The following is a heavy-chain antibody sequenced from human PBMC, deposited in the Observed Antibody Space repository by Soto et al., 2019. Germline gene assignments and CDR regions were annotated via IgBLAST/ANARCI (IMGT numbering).Heavy chain of an antibody. J-gene: IGHJ4*02. V-gene: IGHV4-59*01. Sequence: PSETLSLTCTVSGGSISSYYWSWIRQPPGKGLEWIGYIYYSGSTNYNPSLKSRVTISVDTSKNQFSLKLSSVTAADTAVYYCARDTSSGWYEIWGQGTLVTVSS. CDR3: ARDTSSGWYEI. CDR1: GGSISSYY. CDR2: IYYSGST. D-gene: IGHD6-19*01.